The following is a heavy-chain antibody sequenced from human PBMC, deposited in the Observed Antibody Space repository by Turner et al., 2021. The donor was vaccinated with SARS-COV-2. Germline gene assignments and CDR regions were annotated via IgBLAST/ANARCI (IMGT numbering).Heavy chain of an antibody. CDR3: AKCGYQYYHYYYMDV. CDR1: GFTFSSYG. D-gene: IGHD6-25*01. CDR2: ISSDGSNK. J-gene: IGHJ6*03. V-gene: IGHV3-30*18. Sequence: QVQLVESGGGVVQPGRSLRLSCAASGFTFSSYGMHWVRQAPGKGLEWMAVISSDGSNKYYADSGKGRFTISRDNSKNTLYLQMSSLRAEDTAVYYCAKCGYQYYHYYYMDVWGKGTTVTVSS.